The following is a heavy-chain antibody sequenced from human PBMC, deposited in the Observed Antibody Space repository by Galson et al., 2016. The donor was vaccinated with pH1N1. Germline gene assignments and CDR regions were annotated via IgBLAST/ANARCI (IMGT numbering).Heavy chain of an antibody. V-gene: IGHV1-69*13. CDR3: ARGFSGYDRLEYYSTGMDV. CDR1: GGTFSSNA. Sequence: SVKVSCKASGGTFSSNAISWVRQAPGQGLEWMGGIIPIFDTGDYAQKFQGRVTITADESTSTVYMELSSLRSEDTAVYYCARGFSGYDRLEYYSTGMDVWGPGTTCTVSS. CDR2: IIPIFDTG. D-gene: IGHD5-12*01. J-gene: IGHJ6*02.